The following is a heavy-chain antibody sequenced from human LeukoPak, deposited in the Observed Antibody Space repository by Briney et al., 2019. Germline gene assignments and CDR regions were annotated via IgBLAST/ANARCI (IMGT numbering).Heavy chain of an antibody. D-gene: IGHD6-13*01. Sequence: GVTVNVSCKASGGTFSSYAISWVRQAPGKGLEWMGGIIHIFGTENYAQTFQGRVTITAHKSTSPAYMELSSLRSEHTAVYYCARDRPSGIAAAATGWFDPWGQGPLLTVSS. CDR3: ARDRPSGIAAAATGWFDP. CDR2: IIHIFGTE. V-gene: IGHV1-69*06. CDR1: GGTFSSYA. J-gene: IGHJ5*02.